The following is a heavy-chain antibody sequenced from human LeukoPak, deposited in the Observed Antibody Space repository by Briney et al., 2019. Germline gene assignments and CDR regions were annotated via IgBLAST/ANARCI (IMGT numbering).Heavy chain of an antibody. J-gene: IGHJ4*02. CDR3: ARGSGCSGGSCYYLDY. CDR2: INHSGST. V-gene: IGHV4-34*01. Sequence: SETLCLTCAVYGGSYSGYYWSWIRQPPGKGLEWIGEINHSGSTNYNPSLKSRVTISVDTSKNQFSLKLSSVTAADTAVYYCARGSGCSGGSCYYLDYWGQGTLVTVSS. CDR1: GGSYSGYY. D-gene: IGHD2-15*01.